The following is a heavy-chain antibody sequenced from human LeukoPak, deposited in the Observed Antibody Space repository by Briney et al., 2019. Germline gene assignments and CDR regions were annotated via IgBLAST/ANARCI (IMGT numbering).Heavy chain of an antibody. CDR1: GFTFSSYA. CDR3: AKAISGYYFH. CDR2: ISGSGGST. D-gene: IGHD3-22*01. J-gene: IGHJ4*02. V-gene: IGHV3-23*01. Sequence: GVSLRLSCAASGFTFSSYAMSWLRQAPGKGLEWVSAISGSGGSTYYADSVMGRFTISRDNSKNTLYLQMNSLRAEDTAVYYCAKAISGYYFHWGQGTLVTVSS.